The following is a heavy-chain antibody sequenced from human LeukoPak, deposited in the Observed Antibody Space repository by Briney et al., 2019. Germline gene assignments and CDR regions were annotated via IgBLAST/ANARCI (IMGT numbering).Heavy chain of an antibody. Sequence: GGSLRLSCAASGFTFSSYDTHWVRQATGKGLEWVSAIGTAGDTYYPGSVKGRFTISRENAKNSLYLQMNSLRAGDTAVYYCARGLYDYVWGSYRPPAFDIWGQGTMVTVSS. J-gene: IGHJ3*02. CDR3: ARGLYDYVWGSYRPPAFDI. CDR2: IGTAGDT. CDR1: GFTFSSYD. V-gene: IGHV3-13*01. D-gene: IGHD3-16*02.